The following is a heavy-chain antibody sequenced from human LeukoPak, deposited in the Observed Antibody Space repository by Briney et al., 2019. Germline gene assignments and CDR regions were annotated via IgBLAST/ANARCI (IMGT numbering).Heavy chain of an antibody. D-gene: IGHD5-12*01. V-gene: IGHV1-2*02. J-gene: IGHJ4*02. CDR3: ARAATQGLRLGWYFDY. CDR2: INPNSGGT. CDR1: GYTFTGYY. Sequence: ASVKVSCKASGYTFTGYYMHWVRQAPGQGLEWMGWINPNSGGTNYAQKLQGRVTMTRDTSISTAYMELSRLRSDDTAVYYCARAATQGLRLGWYFDYWGQGTLVTVSS.